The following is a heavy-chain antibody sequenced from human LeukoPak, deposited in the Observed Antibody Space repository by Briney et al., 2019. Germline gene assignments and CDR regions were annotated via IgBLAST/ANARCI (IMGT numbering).Heavy chain of an antibody. CDR2: ISYDGSNK. J-gene: IGHJ6*02. Sequence: PGGSLRLSCAASGFTFSSYAMHWVRQAPGEGLEWVAVISYDGSNKYYADSVKGRFTISRDNSKNTLYLQMNSLRAEDTAVYYCARNPLYYYYYGMDVWGQETTVTVSS. V-gene: IGHV3-30-3*01. CDR3: ARNPLYYYYYGMDV. CDR1: GFTFSSYA.